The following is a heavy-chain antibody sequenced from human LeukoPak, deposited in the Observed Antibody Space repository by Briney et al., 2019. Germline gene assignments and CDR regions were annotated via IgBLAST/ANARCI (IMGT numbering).Heavy chain of an antibody. CDR2: INHSGST. Sequence: PSETLSLTCAVYGGSFSGYYWSWIRQPPGKGLEWIGEINHSGSTNYNPSLKSRVTISVDTSKNQFSLKLSSVTAADTAVYYCARGRLPSSWYYFSWFDPWGQGTLVTVSS. V-gene: IGHV4-34*01. D-gene: IGHD6-13*01. J-gene: IGHJ5*02. CDR1: GGSFSGYY. CDR3: ARGRLPSSWYYFSWFDP.